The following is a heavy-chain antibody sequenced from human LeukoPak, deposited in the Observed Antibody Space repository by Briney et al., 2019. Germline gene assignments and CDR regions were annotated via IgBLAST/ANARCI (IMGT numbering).Heavy chain of an antibody. J-gene: IGHJ4*02. CDR1: GFTFSSYA. D-gene: IGHD3-22*01. Sequence: GGSLRLSCATSGFTFSSYAMHWVRQAPGKGLEWVAVISYDGSNKYCADSVKGRFTISRDNSKNTLYLQMNSLRAEDTAVYYCARGQTYYYDSSGSYDYWGQGTLVTVSS. V-gene: IGHV3-30*01. CDR3: ARGQTYYYDSSGSYDY. CDR2: ISYDGSNK.